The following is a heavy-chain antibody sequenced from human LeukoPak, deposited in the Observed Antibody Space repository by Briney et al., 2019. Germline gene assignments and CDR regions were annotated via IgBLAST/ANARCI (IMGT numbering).Heavy chain of an antibody. CDR3: HSNYVDNWFDP. J-gene: IGHJ5*02. V-gene: IGHV4-34*01. CDR2: INHSGST. CDR1: GGSFSGYY. D-gene: IGHD4-11*01. Sequence: SETLSLTCAVYGGSFSGYYLSWIRQPPGKGLEWIGEINHSGSTNYNPSLKSRVTISVDTSKNQFSLKLSSVIAADTAVYYCHSNYVDNWFDPWGQGTLVTVSS.